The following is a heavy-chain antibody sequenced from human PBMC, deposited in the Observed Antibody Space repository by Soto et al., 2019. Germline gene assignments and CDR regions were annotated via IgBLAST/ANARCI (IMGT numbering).Heavy chain of an antibody. J-gene: IGHJ5*02. Sequence: PGESLKISCKGSGYSFTSYWISWVRQMPGKGLEWMGRIDPSDSYTNYSPSFQGHVTISADKSIGTAYLQWSSLKASDTAMYYCARIGGGSEGYCSGGSCHNWFDPWGQGTLVTVSS. CDR1: GYSFTSYW. CDR3: ARIGGGSEGYCSGGSCHNWFDP. V-gene: IGHV5-10-1*01. CDR2: IDPSDSYT. D-gene: IGHD2-15*01.